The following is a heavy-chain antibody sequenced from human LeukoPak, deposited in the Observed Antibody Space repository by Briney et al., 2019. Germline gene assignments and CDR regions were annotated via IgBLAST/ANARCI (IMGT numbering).Heavy chain of an antibody. J-gene: IGHJ4*02. V-gene: IGHV1-2*02. CDR3: ARDSGDSYGSGSYFPY. CDR2: INPNSGGT. Sequence: GASVKVSCKASGYTFTGYYMHWVRQAPGQGLEWMGWINPNSGGTNYAQKLQGRVTMTTDTSTSTAYMELRSLRSDDTAVYYCARDSGDSYGSGSYFPYWGQGTLVTVSS. CDR1: GYTFTGYY. D-gene: IGHD3-10*01.